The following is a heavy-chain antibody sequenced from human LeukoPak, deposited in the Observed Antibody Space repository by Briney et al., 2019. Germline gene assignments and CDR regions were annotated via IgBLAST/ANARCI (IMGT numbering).Heavy chain of an antibody. CDR3: AREGRENIAIGVD. V-gene: IGHV4-38-2*02. D-gene: IGHD3-16*02. Sequence: SQTLSLTCTVSGYSISSGYYWGWFRQTPGWGLEWIASISHSGSPYYNPSLKSRVNISEDLSRNVFSLTLNSVTAADAAVYYCAREGRENIAIGVDWGQGALVTVSS. CDR1: GYSISSGYY. CDR2: ISHSGSP. J-gene: IGHJ4*02.